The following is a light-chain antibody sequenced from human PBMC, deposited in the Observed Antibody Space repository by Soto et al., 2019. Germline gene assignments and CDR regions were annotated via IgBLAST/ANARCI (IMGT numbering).Light chain of an antibody. CDR1: QSVLYSSNNKNY. V-gene: IGKV4-1*01. J-gene: IGKJ3*01. Sequence: VMTQSPDSLAVSLGERATINCKSSQSVLYSSNNKNYLAWYQQKPGQPPKLLIYWASTRESGVPDRFTGSGSGADFTLTISSLQAEDVAVYYCQQYFSTPFTFGPGTKVDVK. CDR2: WAS. CDR3: QQYFSTPFT.